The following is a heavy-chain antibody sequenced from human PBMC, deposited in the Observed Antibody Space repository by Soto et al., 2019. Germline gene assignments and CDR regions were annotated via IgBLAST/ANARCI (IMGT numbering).Heavy chain of an antibody. CDR1: GFTFSSYS. J-gene: IGHJ6*02. CDR3: ARVLGYSYGLVLPAGMDV. V-gene: IGHV3-21*01. D-gene: IGHD5-18*01. Sequence: PGGSLRLSCAASGFTFSSYSMNWVRQAPGKGLEWVSSISSSSSYIYYADSVKGRFTISRDNAKNSLYLQMNSLRAEDTAVYYCARVLGYSYGLVLPAGMDVWGQGTTVTVSS. CDR2: ISSSSSYI.